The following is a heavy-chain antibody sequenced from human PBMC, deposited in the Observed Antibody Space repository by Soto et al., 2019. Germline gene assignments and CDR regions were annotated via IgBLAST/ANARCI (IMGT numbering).Heavy chain of an antibody. CDR1: RASIYTYS. CDR2: IYSSGSA. D-gene: IGHD1-26*01. CDR3: ATIVRANDY. V-gene: IGHV4-4*07. J-gene: IGHJ4*02. Sequence: SSETLSLTCTVSRASIYTYSWTWIRQPAGKGLQWIGHIYSSGSANYSPSLKRRVSMSVDSSKNQISLKLSSVTAADTAVYYCATIVRANDYWGQGTQVTVSS.